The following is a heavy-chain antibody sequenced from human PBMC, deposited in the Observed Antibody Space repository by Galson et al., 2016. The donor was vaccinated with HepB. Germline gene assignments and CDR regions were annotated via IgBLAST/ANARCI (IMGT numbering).Heavy chain of an antibody. Sequence: FLRLSCAGSGFTVSRDYMSWVRQAPGKGPEWVSVIYSRGSAYYADSVKGRFTISRDNSKNTLYLQMNSLKAEDTAVYYCARDWGSSWCLHWGQGTLVTVSS. V-gene: IGHV3-66*01. CDR2: IYSRGSA. CDR1: GFTVSRDY. J-gene: IGHJ4*02. CDR3: ARDWGSSWCLH. D-gene: IGHD6-13*01.